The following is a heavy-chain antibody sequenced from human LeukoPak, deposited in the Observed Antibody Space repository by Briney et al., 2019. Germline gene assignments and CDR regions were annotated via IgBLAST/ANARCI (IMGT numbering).Heavy chain of an antibody. CDR2: ISYDGSNK. Sequence: GGSLGLSCAASGFTFSSYGMHWVRQAPGKGLEWVAIISYDGSNKYYADSVKGRFTISRDNSKNTLYLQMNSLRAEDTAVYYCAKDLGYCSSSSCYVYYYYGMDVWGQGTTVAVSS. J-gene: IGHJ6*02. CDR1: GFTFSSYG. V-gene: IGHV3-30*18. D-gene: IGHD2-2*01. CDR3: AKDLGYCSSSSCYVYYYYGMDV.